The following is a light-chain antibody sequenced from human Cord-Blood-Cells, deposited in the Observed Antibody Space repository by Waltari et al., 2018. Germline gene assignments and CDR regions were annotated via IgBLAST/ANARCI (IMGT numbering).Light chain of an antibody. J-gene: IGKJ3*01. CDR1: QSISSY. CDR2: AAS. CDR3: QQSYSTPFT. V-gene: IGKV1-39*01. Sequence: DIQMTQSPSSLSASVGDRVTITCRASQSISSYLNLYQQKPGKAPKLLIYAASSLQSGVPSRFSGSESETDFTLTISSLQPEDFATYYCQQSYSTPFTFGPGTKVDIK.